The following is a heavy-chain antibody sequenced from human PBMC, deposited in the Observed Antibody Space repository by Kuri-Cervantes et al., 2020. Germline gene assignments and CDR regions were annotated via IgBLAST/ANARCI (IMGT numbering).Heavy chain of an antibody. V-gene: IGHV5-51*01. CDR1: GYSFTSYW. J-gene: IGHJ5*02. CDR2: IYPGDSDT. Sequence: GGSLSLSCKGSGYSFTSYWIGWVRQMPGKGLEWMGIIYPGDSDTRYSPSFQGQVTISADKSISTAYLQWSSLKASDTAMYYCARRAYYDSSGYKDWFDPWGQGTLVTVSS. D-gene: IGHD3-22*01. CDR3: ARRAYYDSSGYKDWFDP.